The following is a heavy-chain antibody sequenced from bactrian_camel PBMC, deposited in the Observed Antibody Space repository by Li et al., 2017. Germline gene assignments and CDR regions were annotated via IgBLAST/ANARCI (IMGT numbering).Heavy chain of an antibody. CDR1: RFTTGTFSNYH. J-gene: IGHJ6*01. Sequence: HVQLVESGGGSVQAGGSLTLSCIASRFTTGTFSNYHMAWFRQPVGQEREGVSCSPWNGDRPYYADFVKGRFTISKDNAKSILYLQMDNLKPEDSGTYRCAASWDVTATAALGRMTSPEFGYWGEGTQVTVS. D-gene: IGHD3*01. V-gene: IGHV3S60*01. CDR2: SPWNGDRP. CDR3: AASWDVTATAALGRMTSPEFGY.